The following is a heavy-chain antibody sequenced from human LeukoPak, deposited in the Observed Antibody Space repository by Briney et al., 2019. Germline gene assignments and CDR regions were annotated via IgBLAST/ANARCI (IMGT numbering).Heavy chain of an antibody. J-gene: IGHJ3*02. CDR1: GGSISSSSYY. CDR3: ARPLAGIMITFAVNDAFDI. CDR2: IYYSGST. Sequence: PSETLSLTCTVSGGSISSSSYYWGWIRQPPGKGLEWIGSIYYSGSTYYNPSLKSRVTISVDTSKNQFSLKLSSVTAADTAVYYCARPLAGIMITFAVNDAFDIWGQGTMVTVSS. D-gene: IGHD3-16*01. V-gene: IGHV4-39*01.